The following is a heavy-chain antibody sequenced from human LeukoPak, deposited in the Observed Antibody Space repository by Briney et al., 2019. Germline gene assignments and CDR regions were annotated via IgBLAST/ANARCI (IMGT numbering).Heavy chain of an antibody. CDR2: IKQDGSEK. V-gene: IGHV3-7*01. CDR3: ARDWYGYAFDI. CDR1: GFTFSSYW. J-gene: IGHJ3*02. D-gene: IGHD4-17*01. Sequence: LPGGSLRLSCAASGFTFSSYWMSWVRQAPGKGLEWVANIKQDGSEKYYVDSVKGRFTISRDNAKNSLYLQTNSLRAEDTAVYYCARDWYGYAFDIWGQGTMVTVSS.